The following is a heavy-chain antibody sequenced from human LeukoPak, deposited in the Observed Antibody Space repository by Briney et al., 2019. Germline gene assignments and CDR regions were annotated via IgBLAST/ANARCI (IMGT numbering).Heavy chain of an antibody. D-gene: IGHD3-10*01. J-gene: IGHJ4*02. CDR3: ASQVAQTYYYGSGPDY. CDR2: IYYSGST. Sequence: PSETLSLTCTVSGGSISSGGYYWSWIRQHPGKGLEWIGYIYYSGSTYYNPSLKSRVTISVDTSKNQFSLKLSSVTAADTAVYYCASQVAQTYYYGSGPDYWGQGTLVIVSS. V-gene: IGHV4-31*03. CDR1: GGSISSGGYY.